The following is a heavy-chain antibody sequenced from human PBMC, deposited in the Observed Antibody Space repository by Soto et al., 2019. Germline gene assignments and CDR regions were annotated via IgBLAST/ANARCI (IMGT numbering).Heavy chain of an antibody. Sequence: GGSLRLSCAASGFTFNSYGMHWVRQGPGNGLEWVAFISYDSTKTYYADSVKGRFTISRDNSNSALYVQMNSLTGEDTAVYYCARARSAWSDFHYYSLDVWGQGTTVTVSS. J-gene: IGHJ6*02. D-gene: IGHD1-26*01. CDR1: GFTFNSYG. V-gene: IGHV3-30*03. CDR2: ISYDSTKT. CDR3: ARARSAWSDFHYYSLDV.